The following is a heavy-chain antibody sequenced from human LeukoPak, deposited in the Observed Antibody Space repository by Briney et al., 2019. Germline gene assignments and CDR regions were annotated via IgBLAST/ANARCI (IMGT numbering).Heavy chain of an antibody. CDR3: ARTYGGDPRSYWYFNL. Sequence: SETLSLTCTVSGGSISNYYWSWIRQPPGKGLEWLAHIYYSGNTNYNPSLKSRVTISIDTSKNQFSLQLTSVTAADTAVYYCARTYGGDPRSYWYFNLWGRGTLVTVSS. CDR2: IYYSGNT. D-gene: IGHD4-23*01. J-gene: IGHJ2*01. CDR1: GGSISNYY. V-gene: IGHV4-59*01.